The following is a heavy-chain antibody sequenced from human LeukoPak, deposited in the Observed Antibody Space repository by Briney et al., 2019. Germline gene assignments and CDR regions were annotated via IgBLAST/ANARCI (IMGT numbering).Heavy chain of an antibody. V-gene: IGHV3-48*01. Sequence: GGSLRLSCAASGFTFRSSRMNWIRQAPGKGLEWVSYISSGSSTTYYADSVKGRFTISRDNAKNSLYLQMSSLRAEDTAVYYSARGGYDYNALFDHWGQGTLVTVSS. CDR1: GFTFRSSR. CDR2: ISSGSSTT. J-gene: IGHJ4*02. CDR3: ARGGYDYNALFDH. D-gene: IGHD5-12*01.